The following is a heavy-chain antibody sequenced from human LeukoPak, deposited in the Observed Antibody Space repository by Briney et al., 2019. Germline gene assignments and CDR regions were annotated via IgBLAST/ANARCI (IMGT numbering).Heavy chain of an antibody. CDR2: IYYSGST. V-gene: IGHV4-59*01. CDR3: ARVAAIPYNWFDP. CDR1: GGSISSYY. J-gene: IGHJ5*02. Sequence: SETLSLTCTVSGGSISSYYWSWIRQPPGKGLEWIGYIYYSGSTNYNPSLKSRVTISVDTSKNQFSLKLSSVTAADTAVYYCARVAAIPYNWFDPWGQGTLVTVSS. D-gene: IGHD6-13*01.